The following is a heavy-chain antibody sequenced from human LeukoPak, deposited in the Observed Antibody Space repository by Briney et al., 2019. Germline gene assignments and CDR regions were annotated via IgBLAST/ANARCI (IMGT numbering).Heavy chain of an antibody. CDR2: IYTSGST. CDR3: ARDTYYYDSSGSRYFDY. J-gene: IGHJ4*02. Sequence: SETLSLTCTVSGGSISSGSYYWSWIRQPAGKGLEWIGRIYTSGSTNYNPSLKSRVTMSVDTSKNQFSLKLSSVTAADTAVYYCARDTYYYDSSGSRYFDYWGQGTLVTVSS. CDR1: GGSISSGSYY. V-gene: IGHV4-61*02. D-gene: IGHD3-22*01.